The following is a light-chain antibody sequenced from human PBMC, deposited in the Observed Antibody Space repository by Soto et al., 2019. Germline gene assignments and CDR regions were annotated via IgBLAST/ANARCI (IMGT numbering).Light chain of an antibody. CDR3: QQRRNWPLT. CDR1: QSIDNY. Sequence: DIQMTQSPSSLSASVGDRVAITCRASQSIDNYLNWYQQRPGKAPALLIHATSNLQSGVPSRFSGSGSGTDFTLTISSLEPEDFAVYYCQQRRNWPLTFGGGTKVEIK. V-gene: IGKV1-39*01. J-gene: IGKJ4*01. CDR2: ATS.